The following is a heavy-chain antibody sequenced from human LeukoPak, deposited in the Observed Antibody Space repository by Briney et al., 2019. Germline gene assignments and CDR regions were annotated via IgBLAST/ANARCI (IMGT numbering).Heavy chain of an antibody. V-gene: IGHV3-30*03. CDR2: ISYDVNTE. J-gene: IGHJ3*01. D-gene: IGHD3/OR15-3a*01. Sequence: GGSLRLSCAASGFTFSSSGMHWVRLAPGKGLEWVALISYDVNTEYYADSVKGRFTISRDNSKNTVYLQMISLRAEDTAVYYCARARTGAYDAFDVWGQGTMVTVSS. CDR3: ARARTGAYDAFDV. CDR1: GFTFSSSG.